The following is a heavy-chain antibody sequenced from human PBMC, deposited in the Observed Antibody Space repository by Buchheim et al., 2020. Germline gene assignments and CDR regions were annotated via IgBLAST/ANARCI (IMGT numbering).Heavy chain of an antibody. CDR1: GFTFSAFT. D-gene: IGHD4-11*01. V-gene: IGHV3-30-3*01. CDR2: IAYDGTA. Sequence: QVQLEESGGGVVQPGRSLRLSCTASGFTFSAFTMHWVRQAPGKGLEWVTVIAYDGTAYYADSVEGRFTISRDNSKSTLFLQMNSLRAEDTALYFCSTSYSNAWHNFISWGRGTL. CDR3: STSYSNAWHNFIS. J-gene: IGHJ4*02.